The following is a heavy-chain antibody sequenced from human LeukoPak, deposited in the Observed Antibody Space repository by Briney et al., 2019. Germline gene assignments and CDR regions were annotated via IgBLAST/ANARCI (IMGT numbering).Heavy chain of an antibody. Sequence: PGRSLSLSCAASGYTFSSYGMQWVRQAPGKGLEGGVVIWYDGSNKYYADSVKRRFTISRDNSKNTLYLQMNSLRAEDTAVYYCARDDVAVAGALDFWGQGTLVTVSS. CDR2: IWYDGSNK. V-gene: IGHV3-33*01. J-gene: IGHJ4*02. CDR1: GYTFSSYG. D-gene: IGHD6-19*01. CDR3: ARDDVAVAGALDF.